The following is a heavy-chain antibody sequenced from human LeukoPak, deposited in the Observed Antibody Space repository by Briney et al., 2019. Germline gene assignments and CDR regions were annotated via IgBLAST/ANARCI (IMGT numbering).Heavy chain of an antibody. CDR3: VRLGSRVV. Sequence: MPSETLSLTCAVYGGSFSGYYWSWIRQPPGKGLEWIGEINHSGYTNYNPSLKSRVTMSVDTSKNQFSLKLNPMTAADTAVYYCVRLGSRVVWGQGTLVIVSS. D-gene: IGHD3-10*01. J-gene: IGHJ4*02. CDR1: GGSFSGYY. V-gene: IGHV4-34*01. CDR2: INHSGYT.